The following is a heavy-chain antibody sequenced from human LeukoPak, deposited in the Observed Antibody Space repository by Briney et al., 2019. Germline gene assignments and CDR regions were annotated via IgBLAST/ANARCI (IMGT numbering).Heavy chain of an antibody. D-gene: IGHD4-23*01. CDR3: ARTTVVAKYFDY. J-gene: IGHJ4*02. Sequence: PSETLSLTCNVSGGSISSGGYCWSWIRQHPGKGLEWIGYIYYSGSTYYNPSLKSRLTISVDTSKNQFSLKLSSVTAADTAVYYCARTTVVAKYFDYWGQGTLVTVSS. CDR1: GGSISSGGYC. CDR2: IYYSGST. V-gene: IGHV4-31*03.